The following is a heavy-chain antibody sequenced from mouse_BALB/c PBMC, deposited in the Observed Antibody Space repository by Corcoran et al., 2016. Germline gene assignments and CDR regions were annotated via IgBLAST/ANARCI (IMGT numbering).Heavy chain of an antibody. Sequence: VQLQQSGAELVKPGASVKLSCKASGYTFTEYTIHWVKQRPGQGLEWIGWFYPRSNTIKYNEKFRDKATLTADKSSSTVDRELSRLTSEDSAVYFCARHAFSRDGGLAYWGQGTLVTVSA. D-gene: IGHD3-3*01. V-gene: IGHV1-62-2*01. CDR3: ARHAFSRDGGLAY. J-gene: IGHJ3*01. CDR1: GYTFTEYT. CDR2: FYPRSNTI.